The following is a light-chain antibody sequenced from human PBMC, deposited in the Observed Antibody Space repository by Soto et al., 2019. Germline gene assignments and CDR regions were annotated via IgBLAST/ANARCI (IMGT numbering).Light chain of an antibody. CDR2: LEGSGSY. CDR3: ETWDSNTHV. V-gene: IGLV4-60*02. Sequence: QPVLTQSSSASASLGSSVKLTCTLSSGHSSYIIAWHQQQPGKAPRYLMKLEGSGSYNKGSGVPDRFSGSSSGADRYLTISTLPFEDEADYYCETWDSNTHVFGGGTQLTVL. CDR1: SGHSSYI. J-gene: IGLJ3*02.